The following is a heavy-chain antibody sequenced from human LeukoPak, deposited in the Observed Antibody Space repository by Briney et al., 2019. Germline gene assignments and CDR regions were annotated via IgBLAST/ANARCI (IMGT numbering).Heavy chain of an antibody. D-gene: IGHD1-26*01. CDR3: ARDPVGATRYYYGMDV. Sequence: PGRSLRLSCAASGFTFSSYAMHWVRQAPGKGLEWVAVISYDGSNKYCADSVKGRFTISRDNSKNTLYLQMNSLRAEDTAVYYCARDPVGATRYYYGMDVWGQGTTVTVSS. CDR2: ISYDGSNK. CDR1: GFTFSSYA. V-gene: IGHV3-30*04. J-gene: IGHJ6*02.